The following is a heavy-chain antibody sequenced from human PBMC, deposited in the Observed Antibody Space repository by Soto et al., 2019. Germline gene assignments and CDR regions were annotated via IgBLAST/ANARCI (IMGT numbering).Heavy chain of an antibody. CDR2: INSDGSGT. CDR3: ARGGGYSYVLWDY. CDR1: GFTLSSYW. Sequence: EVQLVESGGGLVQPGGSLRLSCAASGFTLSSYWMHWVRQAPGKGLVWVSRINSDGSGTSYADSVKGRFTISRDNAKNTLYLQMNSLRAEDTAVYYCARGGGYSYVLWDYWGQRTLVTVSS. V-gene: IGHV3-74*01. D-gene: IGHD5-18*01. J-gene: IGHJ4*02.